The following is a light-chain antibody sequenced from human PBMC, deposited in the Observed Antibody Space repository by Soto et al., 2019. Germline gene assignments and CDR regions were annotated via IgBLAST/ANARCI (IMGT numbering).Light chain of an antibody. Sequence: IELTQSPGTLSLSPGERATLFYRPSQSVSSSFLAWYQQKPGQAPRIIIYGASNRATGIPDRFSGSGSGTDFTLTISRLEPEDFAVYYCQQYVTSPWALGQGTKVDIK. CDR1: QSVSSSF. V-gene: IGKV3-20*01. CDR2: GAS. J-gene: IGKJ1*01. CDR3: QQYVTSPWA.